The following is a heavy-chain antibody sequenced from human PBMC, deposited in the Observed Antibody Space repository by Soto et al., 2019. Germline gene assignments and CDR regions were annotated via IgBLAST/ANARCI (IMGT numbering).Heavy chain of an antibody. CDR3: AKSHTTSGWYVTTDY. CDR2: ISGSGGST. V-gene: IGHV3-23*01. Sequence: GGSLRLSCAASGFIFSSDAMSWVRQAPGKGLEWVSAISGSGGSTYYADSVKGRFIITRDNSENTLYLQMNSLRAEDTALYYCAKSHTTSGWYVTTDYWGQGTRVTVSS. CDR1: GFIFSSDA. J-gene: IGHJ4*02. D-gene: IGHD6-19*01.